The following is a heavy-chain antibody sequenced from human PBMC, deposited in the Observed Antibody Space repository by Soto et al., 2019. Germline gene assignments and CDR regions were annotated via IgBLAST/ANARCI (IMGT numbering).Heavy chain of an antibody. V-gene: IGHV4-59*08. CDR1: GGSISSYY. D-gene: IGHD4-17*01. CDR2: IYYSGST. Sequence: SETLSLTCTVSGGSISSYYWSWIRQPPGKGLEWIGYIYYSGSTNYNPSLKSRVTISVDTSKNQFSLKLISVTAADTALYYCARVKNGDYAPFYFDYWGQGTLVTVSS. J-gene: IGHJ4*02. CDR3: ARVKNGDYAPFYFDY.